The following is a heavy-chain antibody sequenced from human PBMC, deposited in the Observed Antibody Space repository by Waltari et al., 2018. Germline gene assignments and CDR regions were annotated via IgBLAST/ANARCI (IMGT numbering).Heavy chain of an antibody. CDR1: GFTFSNYW. Sequence: EVQLLESWGGLVQPGGSLRLSCAASGFTFSNYWMHWLRQAPGKGLEWVANVQHDGTEKYYLDSVKGRFTISRDNAKSSLYLQMDSLRAEDTAIYYCARDGRGVNSQFNLFDLWGQGLQVTVSS. CDR3: ARDGRGVNSQFNLFDL. D-gene: IGHD2-8*01. CDR2: VQHDGTEK. J-gene: IGHJ5*02. V-gene: IGHV3-7*01.